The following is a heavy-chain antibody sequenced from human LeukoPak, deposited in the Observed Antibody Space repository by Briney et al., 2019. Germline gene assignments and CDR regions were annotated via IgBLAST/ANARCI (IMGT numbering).Heavy chain of an antibody. V-gene: IGHV3-23*01. J-gene: IGHJ4*02. Sequence: GGSLRLSCAASGFTFSSYAMTWVRQAPGKGLEWVSAISDSGGSRNYADSVKGRFTISRDTSKNTLYLQMNSLRAEDTAVYYCARDDYGEMIWGQGTLVTVSS. D-gene: IGHD4-17*01. CDR3: ARDDYGEMI. CDR2: ISDSGGSR. CDR1: GFTFSSYA.